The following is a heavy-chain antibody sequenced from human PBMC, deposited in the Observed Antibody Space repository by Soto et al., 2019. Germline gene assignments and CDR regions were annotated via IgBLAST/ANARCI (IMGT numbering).Heavy chain of an antibody. Sequence: QVQLVESGGGVVQPGRSLRLSCAASGFTFSSYAMHWVRQAPGKGLEWVAVISYDGSNKYYADSVKGRFTISRDNSKNTLYLQMNSLRAEDTAVYYCARDERWGYCTNGVCSSFDYWGQGTLVTVSS. D-gene: IGHD2-8*01. J-gene: IGHJ4*02. CDR3: ARDERWGYCTNGVCSSFDY. CDR2: ISYDGSNK. CDR1: GFTFSSYA. V-gene: IGHV3-30-3*01.